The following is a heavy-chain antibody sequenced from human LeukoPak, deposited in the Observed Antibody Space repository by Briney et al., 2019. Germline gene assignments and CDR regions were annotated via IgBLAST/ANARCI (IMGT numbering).Heavy chain of an antibody. D-gene: IGHD3-3*01. CDR2: IYTSGST. Sequence: KPSETLALTCTVSGGSISSGSYYWSWIRQPAGKGLEWIGRIYTSGSTNYNPSLKSRVTISVDTSKNQFSLKLSSVTAADTAVYYCARAYYDFWSGSFDYWGQGTLVTVSS. V-gene: IGHV4-61*02. CDR1: GGSISSGSYY. J-gene: IGHJ4*02. CDR3: ARAYYDFWSGSFDY.